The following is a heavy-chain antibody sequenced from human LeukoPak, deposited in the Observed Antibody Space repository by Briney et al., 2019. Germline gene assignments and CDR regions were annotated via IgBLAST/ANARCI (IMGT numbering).Heavy chain of an antibody. CDR2: IWYEGQTK. J-gene: IGHJ4*02. D-gene: IGHD6-19*01. Sequence: GGSLSLSCEPSGLIFSNYGMHWVRQAPGKGLEWLALIWYEGQTKFYADSVKGRFAISRDNSGNTLFLHMTNLRVEDTAVYYCAREWGRIAVAGGPGYWGQGALVTVSS. V-gene: IGHV3-33*01. CDR1: GLIFSNYG. CDR3: AREWGRIAVAGGPGY.